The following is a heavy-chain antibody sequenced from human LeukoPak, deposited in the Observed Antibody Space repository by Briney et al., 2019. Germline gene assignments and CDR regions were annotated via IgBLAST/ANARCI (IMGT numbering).Heavy chain of an antibody. V-gene: IGHV3-21*04. J-gene: IGHJ4*02. Sequence: GGSLRLSCAASGFTVSSNYMSWVRQAPGKGLEWVSSISSSSSYVYYADSVKGRFTISRDNAKNTLYLQMNSLRAEDTAVYYCARDRGSSGWYLDYWGQGTLVTVSS. CDR3: ARDRGSSGWYLDY. CDR2: ISSSSSYV. CDR1: GFTVSSNY. D-gene: IGHD6-19*01.